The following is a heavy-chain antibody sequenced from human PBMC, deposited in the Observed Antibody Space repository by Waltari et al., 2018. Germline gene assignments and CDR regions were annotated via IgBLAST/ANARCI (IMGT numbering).Heavy chain of an antibody. J-gene: IGHJ6*02. V-gene: IGHV3-30-3*01. CDR2: ISYDGSNK. Sequence: QVQLVESGGGVVQPGRSLRRSCAASGFTFSSYAMHWVRPAPGKGLEWVAVISYDGSNKYYADSVKGRFTISRDNSKNTLYLQMNSLRAEDTAVYYCARVGPSTVTTLRYYYYGMDVWGQGTTVTVSS. CDR3: ARVGPSTVTTLRYYYYGMDV. CDR1: GFTFSSYA. D-gene: IGHD4-17*01.